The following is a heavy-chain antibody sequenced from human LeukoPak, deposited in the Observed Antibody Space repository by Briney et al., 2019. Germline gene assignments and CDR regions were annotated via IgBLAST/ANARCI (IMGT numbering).Heavy chain of an antibody. Sequence: SETLSLTCTVSGGSISSYYWSWIRQPPGKGLEWIGYIYYSGSTNYNPSLKSRVTISVDTSKNQFSLKLSSVTAADTAVYYCARLLGGTPGWFDPWGQGTLVTVSS. CDR1: GGSISSYY. J-gene: IGHJ5*02. D-gene: IGHD1-14*01. CDR3: ARLLGGTPGWFDP. V-gene: IGHV4-59*08. CDR2: IYYSGST.